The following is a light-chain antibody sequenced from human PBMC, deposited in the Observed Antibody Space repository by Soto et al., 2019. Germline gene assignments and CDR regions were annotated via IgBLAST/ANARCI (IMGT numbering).Light chain of an antibody. CDR1: QSLLHSNGYRY. Sequence: DVVMTQSPLSLPVTPGEPASISCRSSQSLLHSNGYRYLDWYLKKPGQSPQLLIYLGSNRASGVPDRFSGSGSGTDFTLKIRRVEAEDVGVYYCMQTLQTPTTFGQGTKLEIK. CDR3: MQTLQTPTT. J-gene: IGKJ2*01. CDR2: LGS. V-gene: IGKV2-28*01.